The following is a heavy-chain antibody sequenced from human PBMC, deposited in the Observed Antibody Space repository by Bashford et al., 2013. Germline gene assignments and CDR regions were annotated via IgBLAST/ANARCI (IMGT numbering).Heavy chain of an antibody. CDR3: ARTSWNFGGPLTS. Sequence: SETLSLTCTVSGGSISSSSKYWGWIRQPPGKGLEWVGSINYSGSTYYNPSLKSRVAISVDTSKTQFSXKLSSVTAADTAVYYCARTSWNFGGPLTSWGQGTLVTGLL. CDR2: INYSGST. J-gene: IGHJ4*02. CDR1: GGSISSSSKY. V-gene: IGHV4-39*01. D-gene: IGHD1-7*01.